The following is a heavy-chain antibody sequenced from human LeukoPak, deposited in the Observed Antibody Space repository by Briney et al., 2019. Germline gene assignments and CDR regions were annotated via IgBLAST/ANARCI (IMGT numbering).Heavy chain of an antibody. J-gene: IGHJ3*02. CDR1: GYTFTGYY. V-gene: IGHV1-2*02. CDR2: INPNSGGT. D-gene: IGHD3-10*01. CDR3: ASRYYYGSSQREESDI. Sequence: GASVKVSCKASGYTFTGYYMHWVRQAPGQGLEWMGWINPNSGGTNYAQKFQGRVTMTRDTSISTAYMELSRLRSDDTAVYYCASRYYYGSSQREESDIWGQGTMVTVSS.